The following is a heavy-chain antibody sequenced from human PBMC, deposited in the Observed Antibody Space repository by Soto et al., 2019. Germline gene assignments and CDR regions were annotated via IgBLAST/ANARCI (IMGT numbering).Heavy chain of an antibody. CDR2: IYYSGST. CDR3: ARHHPITMIVVVITPGYYYGMDV. D-gene: IGHD3-22*01. Sequence: PSEPLSLTRTVTGGSISTSSYYWQRLRQPPGKALEWIGSIYYSGSTYYNPSLKSRVTISVDTSRNQFSLKLSSVTAADTAVYYCARHHPITMIVVVITPGYYYGMDVWGQGTTVT. J-gene: IGHJ6*02. V-gene: IGHV4-39*01. CDR1: GGSISTSSYY.